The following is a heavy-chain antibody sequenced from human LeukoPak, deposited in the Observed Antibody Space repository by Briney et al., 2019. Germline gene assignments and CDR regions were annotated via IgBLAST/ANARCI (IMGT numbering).Heavy chain of an antibody. CDR3: ATGPPSHIVVVPAAMPFDY. Sequence: GASVKVSCKVSGYTLTELSMHWVRQAPGKGLEWMGGFDPEDGETIYAQKFQGRVTMTEDTSTDTAYMELSSLRSEDTAVYYCATGPPSHIVVVPAAMPFDYWGQGTLVTVSS. CDR2: FDPEDGET. CDR1: GYTLTELS. D-gene: IGHD2-2*01. J-gene: IGHJ4*02. V-gene: IGHV1-24*01.